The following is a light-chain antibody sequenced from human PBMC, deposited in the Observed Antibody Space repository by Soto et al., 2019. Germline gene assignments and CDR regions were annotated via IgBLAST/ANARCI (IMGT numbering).Light chain of an antibody. CDR2: VNS. V-gene: IGLV1-40*01. CDR1: SSNIGAGYD. J-gene: IGLJ2*01. Sequence: QSVLTQPPSVSGAPGQRVTISCTGSSSNIGAGYDVPWYQQLPGTAPKLLIYVNSNRPSGVPDRFSGSKSGTSASLAIPGLQAEDEADYYCQSYDSSLSAVVFGGGTKLTVL. CDR3: QSYDSSLSAVV.